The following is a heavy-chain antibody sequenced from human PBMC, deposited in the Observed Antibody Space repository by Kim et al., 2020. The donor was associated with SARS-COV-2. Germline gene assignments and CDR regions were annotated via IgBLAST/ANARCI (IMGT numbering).Heavy chain of an antibody. V-gene: IGHV4-59*13. D-gene: IGHD6-19*01. CDR1: GASISSSY. CDR3: ARELGAGWLDP. CDR2: LYYSGGT. J-gene: IGHJ5*02. Sequence: SETLSLTCTVSGASISSSYWSWIRQPPGKGLELVGYLYYSGGTNYNPSLKGRVSISVDTSRNQLSLALRSVTAADTAVYYCARELGAGWLDPWGQGTLVTVSS.